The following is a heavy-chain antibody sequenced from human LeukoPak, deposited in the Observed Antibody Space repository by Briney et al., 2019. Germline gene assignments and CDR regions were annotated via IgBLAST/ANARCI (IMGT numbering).Heavy chain of an antibody. J-gene: IGHJ4*02. CDR1: GFTFSSYD. CDR3: ARGLRGADIVVVPAATPFDY. CDR2: IGTAGDT. Sequence: PGGSLRLSCAASGFTFSSYDMHWVRQATGKGLEWVSAIGTAGDTYYPGSVKGRFTISRENAKNSLYLQMNSLRAGDTAVYYCARGLRGADIVVVPAATPFDYWGQGTLVTVSS. D-gene: IGHD2-2*01. V-gene: IGHV3-13*01.